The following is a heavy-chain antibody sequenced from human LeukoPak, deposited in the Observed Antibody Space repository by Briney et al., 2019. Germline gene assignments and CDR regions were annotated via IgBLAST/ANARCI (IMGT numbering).Heavy chain of an antibody. CDR2: INPNSVAT. D-gene: IGHD4-23*01. J-gene: IGHJ4*02. CDR3: ARGAGTTVVTYDY. Sequence: ASVKVSCKASGYTFTGYYIHWVRQAPGQGLEWMGRINPNSVATNYAQKFQGRVTMTRDTSISTAYMELSRLTSDDTAVYYCARGAGTTVVTYDYWGQGTLVTVSS. CDR1: GYTFTGYY. V-gene: IGHV1-2*06.